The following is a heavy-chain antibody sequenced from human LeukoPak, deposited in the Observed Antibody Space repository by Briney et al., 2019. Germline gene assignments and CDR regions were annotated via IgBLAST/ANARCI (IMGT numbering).Heavy chain of an antibody. CDR2: INHSGST. CDR3: ARRALLWFGAYYYYYMDV. Sequence: SETLSLTCTVSGGSISSYYWSWIRQPPGKGLEWIGEINHSGSTNYNPSLKSRVTISVDTSKNQFSLKLSSVTAADTAVYYCARRALLWFGAYYYYYMDVWGKGTTVTISS. CDR1: GGSISSYY. J-gene: IGHJ6*03. D-gene: IGHD3-10*01. V-gene: IGHV4-34*01.